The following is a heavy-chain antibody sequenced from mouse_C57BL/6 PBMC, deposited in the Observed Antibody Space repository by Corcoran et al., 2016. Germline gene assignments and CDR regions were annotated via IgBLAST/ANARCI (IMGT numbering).Heavy chain of an antibody. D-gene: IGHD2-2*01. V-gene: IGHV9-3*01. Sequence: QIQLVQSGPELKKPGETVKISCKASGYTFTTYGMSWVKQAPGKGLKWMGWINTYSGVPTYADDFKGRFAFSLETSASTAYLQINNLKNEDTATYFCARCGYDDYFDYWGQGTTLTVSS. CDR3: ARCGYDDYFDY. CDR1: GYTFTTYG. CDR2: INTYSGVP. J-gene: IGHJ2*01.